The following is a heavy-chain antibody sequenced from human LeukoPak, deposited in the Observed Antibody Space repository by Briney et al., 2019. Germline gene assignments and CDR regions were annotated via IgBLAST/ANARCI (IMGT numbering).Heavy chain of an antibody. Sequence: GGSLRLSCAASGFTFSTYATSWVRQAPGKGLEWVSAISGSGGSTYFADSVKGRFTISRDNSKNTLYLQMSSLRAEDTAVYYCAKAPSKNGYSYGLDYWGQGTLVTVSS. CDR3: AKAPSKNGYSYGLDY. V-gene: IGHV3-23*01. J-gene: IGHJ4*02. CDR2: ISGSGGST. D-gene: IGHD5-18*01. CDR1: GFTFSTYA.